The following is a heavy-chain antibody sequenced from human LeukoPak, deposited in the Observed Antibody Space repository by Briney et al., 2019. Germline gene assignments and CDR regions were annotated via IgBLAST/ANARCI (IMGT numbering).Heavy chain of an antibody. CDR2: IYYSGST. Sequence: PSETLSLTCTVSGGSISSYYWSWIRQPPGKGLEWIGYIYYSGSTNYNPSLKSRVTISVDTSKNQFSLKLSSVTAADTAVYYCARHGGGYGGYDLFIDYWGQGTLVTVSS. CDR3: ARHGGGYGGYDLFIDY. D-gene: IGHD5-12*01. CDR1: GGSISSYY. J-gene: IGHJ4*02. V-gene: IGHV4-59*08.